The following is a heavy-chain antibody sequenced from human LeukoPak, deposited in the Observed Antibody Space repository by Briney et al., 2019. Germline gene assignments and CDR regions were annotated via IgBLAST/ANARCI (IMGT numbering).Heavy chain of an antibody. CDR3: ARGLSVVPAATSDY. CDR2: INHSGST. J-gene: IGHJ4*02. V-gene: IGHV4-34*01. D-gene: IGHD2-2*01. CDR1: GGSFSGYY. Sequence: SETLSLTCAVYGGSFSGYYWSWIRQPPGKGREWIGEINHSGSTNYNPSLKSRVTISVDTSKNQFSLKLSSVTAADTAVYYCARGLSVVPAATSDYWGQGTLVTVSS.